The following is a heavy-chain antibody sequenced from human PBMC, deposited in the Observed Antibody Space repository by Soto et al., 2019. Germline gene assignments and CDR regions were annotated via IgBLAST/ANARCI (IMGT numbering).Heavy chain of an antibody. CDR3: ARDCAGTCWFAY. J-gene: IGHJ4*02. CDR2: INRDSSVI. V-gene: IGHV3-48*01. Sequence: EVQLVESGGGKVQPGGSLRLSCAGSGFSFSDFSMNWVRQAPGKGLERISYINRDSSVIMYADSLRGRVTISRDDAKNTLFRQINRRRVEDTAVYYCARDCAGTCWFAYWGPGIPVTVSS. CDR1: GFSFSDFS. D-gene: IGHD2-15*01.